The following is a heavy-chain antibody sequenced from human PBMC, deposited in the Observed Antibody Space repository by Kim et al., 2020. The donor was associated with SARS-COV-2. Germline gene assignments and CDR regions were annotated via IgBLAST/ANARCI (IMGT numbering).Heavy chain of an antibody. CDR3: ATESLRHVYYYYGMDV. D-gene: IGHD4-17*01. V-gene: IGHV1-24*01. J-gene: IGHJ6*02. Sequence: ASVKVSCKVSGYTLTELSMHWVRQAPGKGLEWMGGFDPEDGETIYAQKFQGRVTMTEDTSTDTAYMELSSLRSEDTAVYYCATESLRHVYYYYGMDVWGQGTTVTVSS. CDR2: FDPEDGET. CDR1: GYTLTELS.